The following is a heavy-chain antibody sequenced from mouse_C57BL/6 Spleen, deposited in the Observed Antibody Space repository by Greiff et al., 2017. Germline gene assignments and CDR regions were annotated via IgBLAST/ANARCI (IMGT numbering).Heavy chain of an antibody. V-gene: IGHV10-1*01. Sequence: EVQLVESGGGLVQPKGSLKLSCAASGFSFNTYAMNWVRQAPGKGLEWVARIRSKSNNYATYYADSVKDRFTISRDDSESMLYLQMNNLKTEDTAMYYCVSSTVVAHYAMDYWGQGTSVTVSS. D-gene: IGHD1-1*01. CDR3: VSSTVVAHYAMDY. J-gene: IGHJ4*01. CDR1: GFSFNTYA. CDR2: IRSKSNNYAT.